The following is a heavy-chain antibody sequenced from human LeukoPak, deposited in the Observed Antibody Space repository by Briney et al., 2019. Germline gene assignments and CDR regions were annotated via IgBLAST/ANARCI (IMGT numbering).Heavy chain of an antibody. CDR1: GFTFSSYA. J-gene: IGHJ3*02. CDR3: AREVLLWFGESDAFDI. D-gene: IGHD3-10*01. Sequence: GGSLRLSCAASGFTFSSYAMSWVRQAPGKGLEWVSAISGSGGSTYYADSVKGRFTISRDNSKNTLYLQMNSLRAEDTAVYYCAREVLLWFGESDAFDIWGQGTMVTVSS. V-gene: IGHV3-23*01. CDR2: ISGSGGST.